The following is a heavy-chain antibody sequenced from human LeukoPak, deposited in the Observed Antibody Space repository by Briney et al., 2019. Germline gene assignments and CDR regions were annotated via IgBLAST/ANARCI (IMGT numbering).Heavy chain of an antibody. Sequence: GASVKVSCKASGYTFTAYYMHWVRQAPGQGLEWMGWINPNSGGTNYAQKFQGRVTMTRDTSISTAYVELSRLTSDDTAVYYCARGGSYSSGYYYVIDFWGQGTLATVSS. D-gene: IGHD3-22*01. CDR1: GYTFTAYY. CDR3: ARGGSYSSGYYYVIDF. J-gene: IGHJ4*02. V-gene: IGHV1-2*02. CDR2: INPNSGGT.